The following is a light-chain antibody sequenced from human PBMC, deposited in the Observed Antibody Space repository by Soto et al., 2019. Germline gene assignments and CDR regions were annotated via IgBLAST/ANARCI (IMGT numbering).Light chain of an antibody. CDR3: SAYTSSSTRV. CDR2: EVS. V-gene: IGLV2-14*03. Sequence: QSALTQPASVSGSPGQSITISCTGTSSDVGAYDYVSWYQQHPDKAPKLMIYEVSNRPSGVSNRFSGSKSVNTATLTTSGLQADAEAEYYCSAYTSSSTRVFGTGTKLTVL. CDR1: SSDVGAYDY. J-gene: IGLJ1*01.